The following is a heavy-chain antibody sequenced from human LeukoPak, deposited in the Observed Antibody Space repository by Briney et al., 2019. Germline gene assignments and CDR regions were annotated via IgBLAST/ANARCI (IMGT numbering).Heavy chain of an antibody. D-gene: IGHD1-1*01. CDR1: GFTFSSYS. CDR2: ISSSSSYI. V-gene: IGHV3-21*01. Sequence: PGGSLRLSCAASGFTFSSYSMNWVRQAAGKGLEWVSSISSSSSYIYYADSVKGRFTISRDNAKNSLYLQMNSLRAEDTAVYYCARGAGTTAGWFDPWGQGTLVTVSS. J-gene: IGHJ5*02. CDR3: ARGAGTTAGWFDP.